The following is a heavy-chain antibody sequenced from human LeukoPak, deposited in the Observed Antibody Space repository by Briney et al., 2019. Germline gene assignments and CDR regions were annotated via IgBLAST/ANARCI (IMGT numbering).Heavy chain of an antibody. CDR1: GFAFHNYA. Sequence: GRSLRLSRVGSGFAFHNYAMHWVRRPPGKGLEWVSAINWNSDTKAYADSVKGRFTISRDRARNSLYLQMDSLRPEDTALYYCAKDTGGNGAYFYAMDVWGQGTSVTVSS. J-gene: IGHJ6*02. D-gene: IGHD4-23*01. CDR3: AKDTGGNGAYFYAMDV. V-gene: IGHV3-9*01. CDR2: INWNSDTK.